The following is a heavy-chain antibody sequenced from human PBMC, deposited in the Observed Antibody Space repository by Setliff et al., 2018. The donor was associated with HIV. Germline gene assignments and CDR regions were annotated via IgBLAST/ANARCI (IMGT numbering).Heavy chain of an antibody. Sequence: ASVKVSCKPSGYTFSNYDINWVRQAAGQGLEWMGWMNPDSRNTGYAQRFEGRVTLTWDTSISTVYMELTSLRYEDMAVYYCARGLRQDRSNSDVFDIWGQGTVVTVSS. CDR3: ARGLRQDRSNSDVFDI. J-gene: IGHJ3*02. CDR1: GYTFSNYD. CDR2: MNPDSRNT. D-gene: IGHD4-4*01. V-gene: IGHV1-8*02.